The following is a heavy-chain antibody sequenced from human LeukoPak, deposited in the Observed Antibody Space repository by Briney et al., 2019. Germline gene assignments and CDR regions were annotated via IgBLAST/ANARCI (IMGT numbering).Heavy chain of an antibody. CDR1: GGTFSSYA. Sequence: ASVKVSCKASGGTFSSYAISWVRQAPGQGLEWMGGIIPIFGTANYALKFQGRVTITADESTSTAYMELSSLRSEDTAVYYCASRWFGENQDYWGQGTLVTVSS. D-gene: IGHD3-10*01. V-gene: IGHV1-69*13. CDR2: IIPIFGTA. CDR3: ASRWFGENQDY. J-gene: IGHJ4*02.